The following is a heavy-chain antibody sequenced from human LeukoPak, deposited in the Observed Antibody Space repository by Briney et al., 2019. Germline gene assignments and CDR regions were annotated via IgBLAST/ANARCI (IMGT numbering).Heavy chain of an antibody. CDR3: ARENYYDSSGYYSNFDY. J-gene: IGHJ4*02. V-gene: IGHV3-64*01. D-gene: IGHD3-22*01. Sequence: GGSLRLSCAASGFTFSSYAMHWVRQAPGKGLEYVSAISSNGGSTYYANSVKGRFTISRDNSKNTLYLQMGSLRAEDMAVYYCARENYYDSSGYYSNFDYWGQGTLVTVSS. CDR1: GFTFSSYA. CDR2: ISSNGGST.